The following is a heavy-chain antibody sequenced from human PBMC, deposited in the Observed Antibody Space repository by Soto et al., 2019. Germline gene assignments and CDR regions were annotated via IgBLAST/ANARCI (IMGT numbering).Heavy chain of an antibody. D-gene: IGHD4-4*01. Sequence: QLQLQESGSGLVKPSQTLSLTCAVSGGSISSGGYSWSWIRQPPGKGLEWIGYIYHSGSTYYNPTVKSRVTISVDRSKNQISLKLSSVTAADTAVYYCARDPAGVGLQYGMDVWGQGTTVTVSS. CDR2: IYHSGST. V-gene: IGHV4-30-2*01. CDR1: GGSISSGGYS. CDR3: ARDPAGVGLQYGMDV. J-gene: IGHJ6*02.